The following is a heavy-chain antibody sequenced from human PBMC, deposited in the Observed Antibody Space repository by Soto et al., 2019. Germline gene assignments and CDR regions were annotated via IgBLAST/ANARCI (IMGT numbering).Heavy chain of an antibody. CDR3: VRQGIGNLHGLVDV. Sequence: QVQLQQSGPGLVKPSETLSLTCSVSSGPTSSHNWGWIRQTPGRGLEWIGYVYSTGGTSYNPSLNSRVTISADRSTNPISLTLTSGTAADTAVYYCVRQGIGNLHGLVDVWGQGTRSESP. CDR2: VYSTGGT. CDR1: SGPTSSHN. V-gene: IGHV4-59*08. J-gene: IGHJ6*02. D-gene: IGHD3-10*01.